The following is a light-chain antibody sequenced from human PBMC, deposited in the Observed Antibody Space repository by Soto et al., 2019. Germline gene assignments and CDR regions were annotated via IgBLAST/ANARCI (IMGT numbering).Light chain of an antibody. J-gene: IGKJ4*01. Sequence: EIVLTQSPATLSLSPGERATLSCRASQSVSSSLAWHQQKPGQAPRLLIYDASNRATGIPARFSGSGSGTDFTLTISSLEPEDFAVYYCQQRSNWPLTFGGGTKVEIK. CDR3: QQRSNWPLT. CDR2: DAS. V-gene: IGKV3-11*01. CDR1: QSVSSS.